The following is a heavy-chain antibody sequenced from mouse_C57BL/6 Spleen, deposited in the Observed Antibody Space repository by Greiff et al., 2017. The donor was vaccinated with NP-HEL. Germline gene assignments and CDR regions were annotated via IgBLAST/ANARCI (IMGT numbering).Heavy chain of an antibody. Sequence: QVQLQQPGAELVKPGASVKLSCKASGYTFTSYWMQWVKQRPGQGLEWIGEIDPSDSYTNYNQKFKGKATLTVDTSSSTAYMQLSSLTSEDSAVYYCARRGGDGFDYGGKGTTLTVSS. CDR3: ARRGGDGFDY. V-gene: IGHV1-50*01. J-gene: IGHJ2*01. CDR1: GYTFTSYW. D-gene: IGHD2-13*01. CDR2: IDPSDSYT.